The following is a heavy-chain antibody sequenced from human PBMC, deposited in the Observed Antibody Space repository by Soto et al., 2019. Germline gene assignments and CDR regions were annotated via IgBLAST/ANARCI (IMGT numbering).Heavy chain of an antibody. Sequence: PSETLSLTCTVSGGSISSGDYYWSWIRQPPGKGLEWIGYIFYSGTTYYNPSLKSRVTISVDTSKNQFSLKLSSVTAADTAVYYCARAKTYFDYWGQGTLVTVSS. CDR2: IFYSGTT. CDR1: GGSISSGDYY. CDR3: ARAKTYFDY. J-gene: IGHJ4*02. V-gene: IGHV4-30-4*01.